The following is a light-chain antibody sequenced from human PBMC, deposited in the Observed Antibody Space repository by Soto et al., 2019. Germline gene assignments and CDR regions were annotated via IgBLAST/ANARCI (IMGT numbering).Light chain of an antibody. CDR1: SSNIGAGYD. V-gene: IGLV1-40*01. CDR2: GNS. Sequence: QSVLTQPPSVSGPPGQRVTISCTGSSSNIGAGYDVHWYQQLPGTAPKLLIYGNSNRPSGVPDRFSGSESGTSASLAITGLQAEDEADYYCQSYDSSLSGHVVFGGGTKVTVL. CDR3: QSYDSSLSGHVV. J-gene: IGLJ2*01.